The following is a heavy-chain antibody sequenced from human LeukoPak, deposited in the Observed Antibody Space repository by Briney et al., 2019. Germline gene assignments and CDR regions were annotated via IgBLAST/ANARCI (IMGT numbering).Heavy chain of an antibody. CDR3: ARESSGILTGYYIDY. Sequence: GGSLRLSCAASGFTVSSNYMSWVRQAPGKGLEWVSVIYSGGGTYYADSVKGRFTISRDNSKNTLYLQMNSLRAEGTAVYYCARESSGILTGYYIDYWGQGTLVTVSS. D-gene: IGHD3-9*01. J-gene: IGHJ4*02. V-gene: IGHV3-53*01. CDR1: GFTVSSNY. CDR2: IYSGGGT.